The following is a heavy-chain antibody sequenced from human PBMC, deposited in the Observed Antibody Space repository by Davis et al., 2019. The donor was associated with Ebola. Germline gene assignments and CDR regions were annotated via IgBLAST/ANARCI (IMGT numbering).Heavy chain of an antibody. J-gene: IGHJ4*02. D-gene: IGHD4-11*01. CDR1: GFTFSRYW. CDR3: VRLNSKDINSDY. Sequence: PRGSLRLSCAASGFTFSRYWMHWVRQAPGKGLVYVSRISSDGGITSYADSVKGRFTISRDNAKSTLYLQMNSLTAEDTAVYYCVRLNSKDINSDYWGQGTLVTVSS. CDR2: ISSDGGIT. V-gene: IGHV3-74*01.